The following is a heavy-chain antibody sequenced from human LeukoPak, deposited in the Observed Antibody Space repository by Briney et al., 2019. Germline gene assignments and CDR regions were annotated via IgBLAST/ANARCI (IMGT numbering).Heavy chain of an antibody. CDR2: ISSSSSYT. Sequence: GGSLRLSCAASGFTFSSYNMNWVRQAPGKGLEWVSYISSSSSYTNYADSVKGRFTISRDNAKNSLYLQMNSLRAEDTAVYYCARDRGLAVAGTAEFDYWGQGTLVTVSS. CDR3: ARDRGLAVAGTAEFDY. V-gene: IGHV3-21*05. J-gene: IGHJ4*02. D-gene: IGHD6-19*01. CDR1: GFTFSSYN.